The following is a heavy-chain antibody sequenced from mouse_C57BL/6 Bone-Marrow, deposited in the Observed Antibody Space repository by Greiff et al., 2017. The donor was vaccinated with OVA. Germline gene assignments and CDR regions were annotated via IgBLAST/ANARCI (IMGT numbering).Heavy chain of an antibody. CDR2: IYPGDGDT. CDR3: AKGYYDSFYYYAMDY. Sequence: LQQSGPELVKPGASVKISCKASGYAFSSSWMNWVKQRPGKGLEWIGRIYPGDGDTNYNGKFKGKATLTADKSSSTAYMQLSSLTSEDSAVYFCAKGYYDSFYYYAMDYWGQGTSVTVSS. CDR1: GYAFSSSW. J-gene: IGHJ4*01. D-gene: IGHD2-4*01. V-gene: IGHV1-82*01.